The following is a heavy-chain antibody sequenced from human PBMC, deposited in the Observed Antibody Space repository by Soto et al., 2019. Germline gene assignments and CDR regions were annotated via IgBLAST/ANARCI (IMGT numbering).Heavy chain of an antibody. Sequence: QVQLVESGGGVVQPGRSLRLSCAAPGFTFSSYAMHWVRQAPGKGLEWVAVISYDGSNKYYADSVKGRFTISRDNSKNTLYLQMNSLRAEDTAVYYCARENSSGNTYYFDYWGQGTLVTVSS. V-gene: IGHV3-30-3*01. CDR3: ARENSSGNTYYFDY. CDR2: ISYDGSNK. J-gene: IGHJ4*02. CDR1: GFTFSSYA. D-gene: IGHD3-22*01.